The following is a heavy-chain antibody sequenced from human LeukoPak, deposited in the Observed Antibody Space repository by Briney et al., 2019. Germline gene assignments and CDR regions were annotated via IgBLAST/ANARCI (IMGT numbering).Heavy chain of an antibody. V-gene: IGHV3-23*01. J-gene: IGHJ4*02. Sequence: GGSLRLSCAASGFTFSSSPMGWVRQAPGKGLEWVSSIHAGGSDPFYGDSVQGRFTISRDNSKNTLSPQLNSLRVEDTAVYFCAKGGHHFNPFFYCGQGTLVTVSS. D-gene: IGHD3-3*01. CDR2: IHAGGSDP. CDR1: GFTFSSSP. CDR3: AKGGHHFNPFFY.